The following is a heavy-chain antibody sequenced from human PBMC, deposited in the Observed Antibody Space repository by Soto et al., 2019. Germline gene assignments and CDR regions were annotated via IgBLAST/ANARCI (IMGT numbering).Heavy chain of an antibody. V-gene: IGHV3-53*04. CDR1: GFTVSSNY. CDR3: AGVSSTRYIGHPGRYSYDMDF. Sequence: PGGSLRLSCAASGFTVSSNYMSWVRQAPGKGLEWVSVIYSGGSTYYADSVKGRFTISRHNSKNTLYLQMNSLRAEDTAVYYCAGVSSTRYIGHPGRYSYDMDFCCKGTTV. J-gene: IGHJ6*03. D-gene: IGHD2-2*01. CDR2: IYSGGST.